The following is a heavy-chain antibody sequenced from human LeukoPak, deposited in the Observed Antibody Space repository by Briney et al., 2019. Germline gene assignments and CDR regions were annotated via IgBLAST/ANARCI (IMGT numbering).Heavy chain of an antibody. V-gene: IGHV1-24*01. Sequence: ASVKVSCKVSGYTLTELSMHWVRQAPGKGLEWMGGFDPEDGETIYAQKFQGRVTMTEDTSTDTAYMELSSLRSEDTAVYYCATGDRLLWFGEFKNWGQGTLVTVSS. CDR2: FDPEDGET. CDR1: GYTLTELS. D-gene: IGHD3-10*01. J-gene: IGHJ4*02. CDR3: ATGDRLLWFGEFKN.